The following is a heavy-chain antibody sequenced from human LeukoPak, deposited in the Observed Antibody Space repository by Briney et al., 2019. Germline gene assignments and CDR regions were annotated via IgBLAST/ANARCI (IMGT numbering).Heavy chain of an antibody. CDR2: ISYDGSNK. J-gene: IGHJ4*02. CDR3: ARAYYYDTSATPDY. V-gene: IGHV3-30*03. D-gene: IGHD3-22*01. Sequence: GGSLRLSCAASGFTFSSYGMHWVRQAPGKGLEWVAVISYDGSNKYYADSVKGRFTISRDNSKNTLYLQMNSLRAEDTAVYYCARAYYYDTSATPDYWGQGTLVTVSS. CDR1: GFTFSSYG.